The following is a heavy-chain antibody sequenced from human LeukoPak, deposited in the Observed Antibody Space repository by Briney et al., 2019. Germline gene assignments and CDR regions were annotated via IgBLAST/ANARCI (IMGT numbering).Heavy chain of an antibody. CDR2: FSGSGGDT. D-gene: IGHD6-19*01. CDR1: GFTFSSYA. Sequence: GGSLRLSCAASGFTFSSYAMSWVRQAPGKGLEWVSAFSGSGGDTYYADSVKGRFTISRDNSKNTLYLQMNSLRAEDTAVYYCARGTLYRGWSYYLDFWGQGSQVTVSS. V-gene: IGHV3-23*01. CDR3: ARGTLYRGWSYYLDF. J-gene: IGHJ4*02.